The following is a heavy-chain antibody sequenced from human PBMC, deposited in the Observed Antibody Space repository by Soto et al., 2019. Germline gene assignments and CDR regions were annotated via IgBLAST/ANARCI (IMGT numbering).Heavy chain of an antibody. Sequence: PGGSLRLSCAVSGFTFSSHAMSWVRQAPGKGLECVSSITGSGDSTYYADSVKGRFTISRDKSKSTLYLQMNSLRAEDTAVYYCAKDPKLSGWLSAQTFDYWGKGTQVTVSS. CDR2: ITGSGDST. CDR1: GFTFSSHA. J-gene: IGHJ4*02. V-gene: IGHV3-23*01. CDR3: AKDPKLSGWLSAQTFDY. D-gene: IGHD6-19*01.